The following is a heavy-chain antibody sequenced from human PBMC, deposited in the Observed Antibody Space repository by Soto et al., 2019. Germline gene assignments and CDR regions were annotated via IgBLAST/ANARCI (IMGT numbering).Heavy chain of an antibody. J-gene: IGHJ1*01. CDR2: IYTTGNT. Sequence: PSETLSLTCTVSGGSNSTYYWSWIRQPAGKGLEWIGRIYTTGNTNYNPSLKSRLTMSLATSKNQVSLKLSSVTAADTAVYCCARPGVGDHREFWGQGTLVTVSS. V-gene: IGHV4-4*07. D-gene: IGHD1-26*01. CDR1: GGSNSTYY. CDR3: ARPGVGDHREF.